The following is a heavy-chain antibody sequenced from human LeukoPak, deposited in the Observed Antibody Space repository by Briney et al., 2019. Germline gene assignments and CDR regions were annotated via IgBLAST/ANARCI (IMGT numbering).Heavy chain of an antibody. Sequence: NPSETLSLTCTVSGGSISSHYWSWLRQPPGRGLEWIGYIYYSGSTNYNPSLKSRVTISVDTSKNQFSLKLSSVTAADTAVYYCARTTVMITFGGVIVDLFDYWGQGTLVTVSS. J-gene: IGHJ4*02. CDR3: ARTTVMITFGGVIVDLFDY. CDR2: IYYSGST. CDR1: GGSISSHY. V-gene: IGHV4-59*11. D-gene: IGHD3-16*02.